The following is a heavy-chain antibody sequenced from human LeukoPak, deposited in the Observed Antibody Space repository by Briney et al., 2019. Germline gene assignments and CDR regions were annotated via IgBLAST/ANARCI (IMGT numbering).Heavy chain of an antibody. CDR3: ARSMVRGVIAY. CDR1: GGSISSSNW. V-gene: IGHV4-4*02. Sequence: SETLSLTCAVSGGSISSSNWWSWVRRPPGKRLEWIGEIYQSGSTNYNPSLKSRVSISVDKSKNQFSLKLSSVTAADTAVYYCARSMVRGVIAYWGQGTLVTVSS. J-gene: IGHJ4*02. CDR2: IYQSGST. D-gene: IGHD3-10*01.